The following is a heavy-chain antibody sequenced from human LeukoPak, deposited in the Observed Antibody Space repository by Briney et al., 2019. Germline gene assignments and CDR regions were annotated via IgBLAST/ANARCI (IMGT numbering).Heavy chain of an antibody. V-gene: IGHV4-4*07. CDR3: ARDHGAYCGGDCYQTNWFDP. J-gene: IGHJ5*01. D-gene: IGHD2-21*02. Sequence: PSETLSLTCTVSGGSISSYYWSWIRQPAGKGLEWIGRTYTSGSTKYNPSLKSRATMSVDTSKNQFSLKLSSVTAADTAVYYCARDHGAYCGGDCYQTNWFDPWGQGTLLTVPS. CDR2: TYTSGST. CDR1: GGSISSYY.